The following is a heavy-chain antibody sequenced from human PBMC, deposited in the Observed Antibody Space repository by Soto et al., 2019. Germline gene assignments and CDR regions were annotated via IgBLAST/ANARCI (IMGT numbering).Heavy chain of an antibody. D-gene: IGHD1-1*01. Sequence: GSLRLSCAASGFTFSDYYMSWVRQAPGRGLEWISYSSNSGTFARYATSVKGRFSISRDNANNSLYLEMNSLRVEDTAVYYCARSGDNFNVLDYWGQGTPVTVSS. V-gene: IGHV3-11*06. J-gene: IGHJ4*02. CDR3: ARSGDNFNVLDY. CDR2: SSNSGTFA. CDR1: GFTFSDYY.